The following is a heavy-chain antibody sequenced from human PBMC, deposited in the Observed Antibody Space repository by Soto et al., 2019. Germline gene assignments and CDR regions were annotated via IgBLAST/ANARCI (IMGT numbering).Heavy chain of an antibody. CDR3: TTYPGDYNFDH. Sequence: QVQLVPSGAEVKKPGASVKVSCKVSGYTLNEVAMHWVRQAPGKGLEWLGGFDPDEAETIYAQHFQGRVTMTEDTSTDTVYMELSSLRSEDTALYFCTTYPGDYNFDHWGQGTMVTVSS. V-gene: IGHV1-24*01. D-gene: IGHD4-17*01. J-gene: IGHJ5*02. CDR1: GYTLNEVA. CDR2: FDPDEAET.